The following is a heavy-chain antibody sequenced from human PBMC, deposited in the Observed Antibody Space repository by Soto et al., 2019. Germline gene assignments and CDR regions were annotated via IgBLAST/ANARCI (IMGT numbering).Heavy chain of an antibody. CDR3: ARDLGYSTGPYYYGMDV. D-gene: IGHD2-8*02. J-gene: IGHJ6*02. CDR2: IYYSGST. Sequence: PSETLSLTCTVSGGSISNHYWSWIRQPPGKGLEWIGYIYYSGSTNYSPSLKSRVTISVDTSNNQFSLRLSSVTAADTAVYYCARDLGYSTGPYYYGMDVWGQGTTVTVS. CDR1: GGSISNHY. V-gene: IGHV4-59*11.